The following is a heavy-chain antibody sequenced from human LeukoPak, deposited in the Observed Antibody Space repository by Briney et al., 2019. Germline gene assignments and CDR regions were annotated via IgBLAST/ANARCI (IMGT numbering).Heavy chain of an antibody. Sequence: PGGSLRLSCAASGFTVSSNYMSWVRQAPGKGLEWVSVIYIGDSTDYADSVKGRFTISRDNSKNTVYLQMNSLRAEDTAVYYCAKGGDRGPGSSSYWGQGTLVTVSS. D-gene: IGHD6-6*01. V-gene: IGHV3-53*01. J-gene: IGHJ4*02. CDR3: AKGGDRGPGSSSY. CDR1: GFTVSSNY. CDR2: IYIGDST.